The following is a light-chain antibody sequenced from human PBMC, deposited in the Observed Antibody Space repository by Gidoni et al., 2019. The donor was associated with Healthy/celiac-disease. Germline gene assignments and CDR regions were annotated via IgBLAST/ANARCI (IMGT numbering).Light chain of an antibody. Sequence: IQMTQSPSSLSASVGDRVTITCRASQSISSYLLWYQQKPGKAPKLLIYAASSLQSGVPSRFSGSGSGTDFTLTISSLQPEDFATYYCQQSYSTPRTFGGGTKVEIK. V-gene: IGKV1-39*01. CDR1: QSISSY. CDR2: AAS. J-gene: IGKJ4*01. CDR3: QQSYSTPRT.